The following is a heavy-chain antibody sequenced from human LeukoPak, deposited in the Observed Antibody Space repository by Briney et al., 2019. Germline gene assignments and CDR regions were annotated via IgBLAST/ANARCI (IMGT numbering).Heavy chain of an antibody. CDR1: GFTFSSYS. CDR2: ISSSSSYI. J-gene: IGHJ4*02. V-gene: IGHV3-21*01. CDR3: ARIHGGLAAAAHFDY. Sequence: PGGSLRLSCVASGFTFSSYSMNWVRQAPGKGLEWVSSISSSSSYIYYADSVKGRFTISRDNAKNSLYLQMNSLRAEDTAVYYCARIHGGLAAAAHFDYWGQGTLVTVSS. D-gene: IGHD6-13*01.